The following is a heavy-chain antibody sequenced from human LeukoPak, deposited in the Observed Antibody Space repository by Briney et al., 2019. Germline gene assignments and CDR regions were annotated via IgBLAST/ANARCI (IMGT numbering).Heavy chain of an antibody. V-gene: IGHV1-69*13. D-gene: IGHD3-22*01. J-gene: IGHJ4*02. CDR1: GGTFSRNA. Sequence: SVKVSCKASGGTFSRNAISWVRQAPGQGLEWMGGIVPILGTADYAQKFQGRLTITADESTSTAYMELSSLRSEDTAVYYCAINYYDSSGYYFFDYWGQGTLVTVSS. CDR3: AINYYDSSGYYFFDY. CDR2: IVPILGTA.